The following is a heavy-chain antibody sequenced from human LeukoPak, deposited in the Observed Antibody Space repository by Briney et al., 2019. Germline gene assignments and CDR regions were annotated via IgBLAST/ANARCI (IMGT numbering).Heavy chain of an antibody. CDR3: ARGAGPLQWLGNWFDP. CDR1: GGSISSGSYY. Sequence: PSETLSITCTVSGGSISSGSYYWSWIRQPAGKGLEWIGRIYTSGSTNYNPSLKSRVTISVDTSKNQFSLKLSSVTAADTAVYYCARGAGPLQWLGNWFDPWGQGTLGTVSS. J-gene: IGHJ5*02. V-gene: IGHV4-61*02. CDR2: IYTSGST. D-gene: IGHD6-19*01.